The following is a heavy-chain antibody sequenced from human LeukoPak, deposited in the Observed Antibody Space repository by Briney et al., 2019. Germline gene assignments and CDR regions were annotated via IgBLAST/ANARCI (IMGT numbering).Heavy chain of an antibody. J-gene: IGHJ4*02. D-gene: IGHD4-17*01. CDR3: ARLFGGVTTFDY. V-gene: IGHV3-7*01. CDR2: IKPDGSDS. CDR1: GFTFSAFW. Sequence: GGSLRLSCAASGFTFSAFWMSWVRQGPGKGLEGVASIKPDGSDSHHVDSVMGRFTISRDNAKNLLYLQMNSLSAEDTAVYSCARLFGGVTTFDYWGQGALVTVSS.